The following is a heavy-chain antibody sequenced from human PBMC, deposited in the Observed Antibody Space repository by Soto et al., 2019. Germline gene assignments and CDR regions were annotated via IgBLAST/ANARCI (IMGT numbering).Heavy chain of an antibody. Sequence: QVQLQESGPGLVKPSETLSLTCTVSSGSISGSYWAWIRQPPGKGLEDIGQIYYTGSTNYSRSLQSRVSRSGDASKNQFYLKLTSVTAADTAVYYCARHASGWTYPLDYWGQGTLVTVSS. CDR1: SGSISGSY. CDR2: IYYTGST. J-gene: IGHJ4*02. CDR3: ARHASGWTYPLDY. V-gene: IGHV4-59*08. D-gene: IGHD3-3*01.